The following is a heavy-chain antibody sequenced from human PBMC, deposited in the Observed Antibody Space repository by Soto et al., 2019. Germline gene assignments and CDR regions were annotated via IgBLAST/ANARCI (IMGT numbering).Heavy chain of an antibody. V-gene: IGHV3-66*01. CDR2: IYSGGST. CDR1: GFTVSSNY. CDR3: ANMGATRYFSY. Sequence: PGGSLRLSCAASGFTVSSNYMSWVRQAPGKGLEWVSVIYSGGSTYYADSVKGRFTISRDNSKNTLYLQMNSLRAEDTAVYYCANMGATRYFSYWGQGTLVTVSS. J-gene: IGHJ4*02. D-gene: IGHD1-26*01.